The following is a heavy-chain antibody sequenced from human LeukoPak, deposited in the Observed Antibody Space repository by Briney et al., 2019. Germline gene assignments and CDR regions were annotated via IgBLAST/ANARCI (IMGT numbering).Heavy chain of an antibody. CDR2: IYPGDSDT. CDR1: GYSFTSYW. D-gene: IGHD3-22*01. J-gene: IGHJ4*02. Sequence: GESLKISCKGSGYSFTSYWIGWVRQMPGKGLEWKGIIYPGDSDTRYSPSFQGQVTISADKSISTAYLQWSSLKASDTAMYYCARAYDSSGYYLSASYWGQGTLVTVSS. CDR3: ARAYDSSGYYLSASY. V-gene: IGHV5-51*01.